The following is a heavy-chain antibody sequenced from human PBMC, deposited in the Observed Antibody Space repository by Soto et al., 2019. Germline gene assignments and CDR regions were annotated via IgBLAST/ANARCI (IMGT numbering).Heavy chain of an antibody. V-gene: IGHV3-64*01. Sequence: GGSLRLSCTASGFTFSLYPMHWFRQASGKGPEYISGISGNGVSTYYANSVKGRFTISRDNSKNTLYLQMGSLKPEDMAVYYCARDYSSSWSNRFNLWGQGTLVTVSS. CDR1: GFTFSLYP. CDR3: ARDYSSSWSNRFNL. D-gene: IGHD6-13*01. CDR2: ISGNGVST. J-gene: IGHJ5*02.